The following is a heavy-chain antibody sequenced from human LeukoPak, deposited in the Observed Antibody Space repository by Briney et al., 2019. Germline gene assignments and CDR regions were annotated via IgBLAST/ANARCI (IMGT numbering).Heavy chain of an antibody. D-gene: IGHD3-16*02. Sequence: SETLSLTCTVSGYSISSGYYWGWIRQPPGKGLEWIGSIYHSGSTYYNPSLKSRVTISVDTSKNQFSLKLSSVTAADTAVYYCARVTGNYDYVWGSYRYRPFDYWGQRTLVTVSS. CDR1: GYSISSGYY. V-gene: IGHV4-38-2*02. J-gene: IGHJ4*02. CDR3: ARVTGNYDYVWGSYRYRPFDY. CDR2: IYHSGST.